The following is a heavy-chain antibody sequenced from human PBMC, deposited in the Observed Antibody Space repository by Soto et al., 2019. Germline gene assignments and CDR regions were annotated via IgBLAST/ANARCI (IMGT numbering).Heavy chain of an antibody. Sequence: GGSLRLSCAASGFTFSSYGMHWVRQAPGKGLEWVAVISYDGSNKYYADSVKGRFTISRDNSKNTLYLQMNSLRAEDTAVYYCAKGELAGRDGYKWGFDYWGQGTLVTVSS. CDR3: AKGELAGRDGYKWGFDY. CDR2: ISYDGSNK. CDR1: GFTFSSYG. D-gene: IGHD5-12*01. V-gene: IGHV3-30*18. J-gene: IGHJ4*02.